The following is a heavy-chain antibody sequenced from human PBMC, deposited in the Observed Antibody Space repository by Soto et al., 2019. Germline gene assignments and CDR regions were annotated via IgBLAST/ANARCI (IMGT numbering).Heavy chain of an antibody. CDR2: IIPILGTA. CDR1: GGTFSSYA. CDR3: ARVPSSYDSSGYYSFGWYFDL. D-gene: IGHD3-22*01. V-gene: IGHV1-69*12. J-gene: IGHJ2*01. Sequence: QVQLVQSGAEVKKPGSSVKVSCKASGGTFSSYAISWVRQAPGQGLEWMGGIIPILGTANYAQKFQGRVTITADASTSTAYMELSSLRSEDTAVYYCARVPSSYDSSGYYSFGWYFDLWGRGTLVTVSS.